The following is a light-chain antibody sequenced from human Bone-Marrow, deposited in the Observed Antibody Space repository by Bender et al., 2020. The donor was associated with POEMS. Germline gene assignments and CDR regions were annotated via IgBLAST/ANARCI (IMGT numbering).Light chain of an antibody. J-gene: IGLJ1*01. CDR1: SSDVGSYNL. CDR2: EVS. Sequence: QSALTQPASVSGSPGQSITISCTGTSSDVGSYNLVSWYQQHPGKAPKFMIYEVSNRPSGVSNRFSGSKSSNTASLTISGLQAEDEAEYFCCSYTRSNTFVFGTGTKVTVL. CDR3: CSYTRSNTFV. V-gene: IGLV2-14*02.